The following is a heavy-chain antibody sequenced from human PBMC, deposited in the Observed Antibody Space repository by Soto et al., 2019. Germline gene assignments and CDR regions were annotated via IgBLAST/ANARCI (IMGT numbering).Heavy chain of an antibody. V-gene: IGHV3-9*01. CDR2: ISWNSGSI. Sequence: EVQLVESGGGLVQPGRSLRLSCAASGFTFDDYAMHWVRQAPGKGLEWVSGISWNSGSIGYADSVKVRFTISRDNAKNSLYLQMNSLRAEDTALDYCATSTYYYYYMDVWGKGTTVTVSS. CDR3: ATSTYYYYYMDV. CDR1: GFTFDDYA. J-gene: IGHJ6*03.